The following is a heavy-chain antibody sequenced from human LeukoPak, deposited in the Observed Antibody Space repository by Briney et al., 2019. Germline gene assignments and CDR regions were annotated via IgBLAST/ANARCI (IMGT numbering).Heavy chain of an antibody. CDR2: IYYSGST. D-gene: IGHD1-26*01. CDR3: ARGYYVLYYMDV. V-gene: IGHV4-59*01. J-gene: IGHJ6*03. Sequence: SEALSLTCTVSGGSISSYYWSWIRQPPGKGLEWIGYIYYSGSTNYNPSLKSRVTISVDTSKNQFSLKLSSVTAADTAVYYCARGYYVLYYMDVWGKGTTVTISS. CDR1: GGSISSYY.